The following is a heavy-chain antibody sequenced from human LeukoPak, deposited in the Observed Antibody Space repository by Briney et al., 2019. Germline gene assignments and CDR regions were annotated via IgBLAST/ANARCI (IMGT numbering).Heavy chain of an antibody. CDR1: GFTFSSYS. J-gene: IGHJ4*02. D-gene: IGHD7-27*01. CDR2: MRCSRSTI. V-gene: IGHV3-48*02. CDR3: ARKTGALEY. Sequence: GGSLRLSCAASGFTFSSYSMNWVRQAPGKGLEWVSHMRCSRSTIYYADSVKGRFTISRDNAKNSLYLQMNSLRDEDTAVYYCARKTGALEYWGQGTLVTVSS.